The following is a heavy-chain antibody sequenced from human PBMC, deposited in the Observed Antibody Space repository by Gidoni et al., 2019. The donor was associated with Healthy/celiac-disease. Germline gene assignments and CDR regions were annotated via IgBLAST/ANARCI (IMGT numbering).Heavy chain of an antibody. CDR3: ARHVGYYPWFDP. CDR2: IYYRWST. V-gene: IGHV4-59*08. D-gene: IGHD3-16*01. Sequence: QVQLLESAPGLVKPSETLSLTCTVSGGSISRYYWRWIRQPPGKGLKWIGYIYYRWSTNDNPSLKSRVNISVDTSKNQFSLKLTSVTAADTAVYYCARHVGYYPWFDPWGQGTLVTVSS. CDR1: GGSISRYY. J-gene: IGHJ5*02.